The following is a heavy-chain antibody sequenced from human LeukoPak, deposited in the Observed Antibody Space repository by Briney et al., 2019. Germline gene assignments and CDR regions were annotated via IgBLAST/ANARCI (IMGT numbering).Heavy chain of an antibody. D-gene: IGHD3-3*01. Sequence: GASVKVSCKASGYTFTGYYMHWVRQAPGQGLEWMGWISPNSGGTNYAQKFQGRVTMTRDTSTDTAYMELSSLRSEDTAVYYCATVSPVGVVLDYWGQGTLVTVSS. J-gene: IGHJ4*02. V-gene: IGHV1-2*02. CDR1: GYTFTGYY. CDR3: ATVSPVGVVLDY. CDR2: ISPNSGGT.